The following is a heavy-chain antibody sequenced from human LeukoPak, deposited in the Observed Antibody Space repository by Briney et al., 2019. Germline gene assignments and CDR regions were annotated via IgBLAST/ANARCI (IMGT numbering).Heavy chain of an antibody. CDR2: IYTSGST. V-gene: IGHV4-4*07. CDR3: ARDTGPSIYYYYTDV. Sequence: SETLSLTCTVSGGSISSYYWSWIRQPAGKGLEWIGRIYTSGSTNYNPSLKSRVTISVDKSKNQFSLKLSSVTAADTAVYYCARDTGPSIYYYYTDVWGKGTTVTVSS. CDR1: GGSISSYY. J-gene: IGHJ6*03.